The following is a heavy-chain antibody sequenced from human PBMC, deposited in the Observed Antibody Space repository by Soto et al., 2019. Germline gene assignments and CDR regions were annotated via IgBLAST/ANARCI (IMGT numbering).Heavy chain of an antibody. CDR1: GGTFSSYA. CDR3: ARASETMVRGAFDI. V-gene: IGHV1-69*13. D-gene: IGHD3-10*01. J-gene: IGHJ3*02. Sequence: SVKVSCKASGGTFSSYAISWLRQAPGQGLEWMGGIIPIFGTANYAQKFQGRVTITADESTSTAYMELSSLRSEDTAVYCCARASETMVRGAFDIWGQGTMVTVSS. CDR2: IIPIFGTA.